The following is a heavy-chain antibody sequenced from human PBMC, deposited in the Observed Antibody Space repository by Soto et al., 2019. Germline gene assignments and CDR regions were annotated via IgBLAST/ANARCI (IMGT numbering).Heavy chain of an antibody. CDR2: IYWDHDK. Sequence: QITLKESGPTLVKPTQTLTLTCTFSGFSLTSRGVGVGWIRQPPGKAREWLALIYWDHDKRYSPSLKSRLTISKDNAKNQVVHAVTHVVPMDTATSFCAHHSSGSYGLHYWGQGILVTVSS. CDR3: AHHSSGSYGLHY. CDR1: GFSLTSRGVG. V-gene: IGHV2-5*02. D-gene: IGHD6-19*01. J-gene: IGHJ4*02.